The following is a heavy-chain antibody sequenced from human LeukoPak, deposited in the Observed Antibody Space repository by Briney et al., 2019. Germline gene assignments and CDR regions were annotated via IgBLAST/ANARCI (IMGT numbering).Heavy chain of an antibody. CDR2: ISYDGSNK. CDR3: AKAYSSSALDY. J-gene: IGHJ4*02. CDR1: GFTFSSYG. V-gene: IGHV3-30*18. Sequence: GRPLRLSCAASGFTFSSYGMHWVRQAPGKGLEWVAVISYDGSNKYYADSVKGRFTISRDNSKNTLYLQMNSLRAEDTAVYYCAKAYSSSALDYWGQGTLVTVSS. D-gene: IGHD6-13*01.